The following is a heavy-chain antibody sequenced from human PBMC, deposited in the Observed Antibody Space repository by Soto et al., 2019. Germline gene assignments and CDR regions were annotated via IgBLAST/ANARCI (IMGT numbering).Heavy chain of an antibody. CDR3: ARAKFESTGWHQFDI. CDR2: VSHSGNT. D-gene: IGHD7-27*01. J-gene: IGHJ4*02. V-gene: IGHV4-34*01. CDR1: VGSFTGHF. Sequence: SETLSLTCTVPVGSFTGHFWSWVRQPPGKGLEWIGEVSHSGNTKYYPSLRSRVTLPVDSSKNQISLALTSVTAADTAVYYCARAKFESTGWHQFDIWGQGTLVTVSS.